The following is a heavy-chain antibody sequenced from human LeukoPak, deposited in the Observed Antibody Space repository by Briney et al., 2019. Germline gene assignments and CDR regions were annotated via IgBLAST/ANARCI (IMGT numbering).Heavy chain of an antibody. CDR3: ARVNGGKGYCFDY. CDR1: GGSISSYY. CDR2: IYYSGST. J-gene: IGHJ4*02. V-gene: IGHV4-59*01. D-gene: IGHD4-23*01. Sequence: PSETLSLTCTVSGGSISSYYWSWIRQPPVKGLEWIGYIYYSGSTNYNPSLKSRVTISVDTSKNQFSLKLSSVTAADTAVYYCARVNGGKGYCFDYWGQGTLVTVSS.